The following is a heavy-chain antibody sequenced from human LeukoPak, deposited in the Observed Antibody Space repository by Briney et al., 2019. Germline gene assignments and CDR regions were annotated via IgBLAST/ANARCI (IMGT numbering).Heavy chain of an antibody. CDR3: AREALTVGATTRVWFDP. D-gene: IGHD1-26*01. J-gene: IGHJ5*02. V-gene: IGHV4-34*01. CDR1: GGSISSYY. Sequence: PSETLSLTCTVSGGSISSYYWSWIRQPPGKGLEWIGEINHSGSTNYNPSLKSRVTISVDTSKNQFSLKLSSVTAADTAVYYCAREALTVGATTRVWFDPWGQGTLVTVSS. CDR2: INHSGST.